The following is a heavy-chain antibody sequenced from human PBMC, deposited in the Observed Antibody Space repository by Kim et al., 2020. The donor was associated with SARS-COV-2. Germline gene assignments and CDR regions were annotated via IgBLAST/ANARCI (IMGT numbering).Heavy chain of an antibody. D-gene: IGHD1-7*01. J-gene: IGHJ4*02. V-gene: IGHV3-23*01. CDR3: AKGTTGTTYSATDY. Sequence: GKGRFTISRENSKNTLSLQRNSLRAEDTAVYYCAKGTTGTTYSATDYWGQGTLVTVSS.